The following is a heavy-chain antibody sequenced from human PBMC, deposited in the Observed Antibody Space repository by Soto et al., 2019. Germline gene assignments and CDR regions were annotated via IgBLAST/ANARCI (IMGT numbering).Heavy chain of an antibody. CDR3: AKDPALDYNRPMDV. Sequence: PGGSLRLSCAASGFTFSSYSMNWVRQAPGKGLEWFSSISSSSSYIYYADSVKGRFTISRDNAKNSLYLQMNSLRAEDTAVYYCAKDPALDYNRPMDVWGQGTTVTVSS. D-gene: IGHD4-4*01. J-gene: IGHJ6*02. CDR1: GFTFSSYS. CDR2: ISSSSSYI. V-gene: IGHV3-21*01.